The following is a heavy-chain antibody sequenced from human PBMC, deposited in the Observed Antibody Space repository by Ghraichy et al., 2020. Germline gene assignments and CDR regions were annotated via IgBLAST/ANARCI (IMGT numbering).Heavy chain of an antibody. J-gene: IGHJ4*02. CDR1: GGSFSGYY. CDR2: INHSGST. V-gene: IGHV4-34*01. Sequence: SETLSLTCAVYGGSFSGYYWSWIRQRPGKGLEWIGEINHSGSTNYNPSLKSRVTISVDTSKNQFSLKLSSVTAADTAVYYCALGSGSYYNAQYYWGQGTLVTVSS. CDR3: ALGSGSYYNAQYY. D-gene: IGHD3-10*01.